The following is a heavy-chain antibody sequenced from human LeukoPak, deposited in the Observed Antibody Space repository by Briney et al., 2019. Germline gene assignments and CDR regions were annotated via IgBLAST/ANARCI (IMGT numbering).Heavy chain of an antibody. Sequence: GGSLRLSCAASGFTFSSYGMHWVRQAPGKGLEWVEFIRYNGSNKYYADSVKGRFTISRDNSKNTLYLQMNSLRAEDTAVYYCAKDEEMATITGYWGQGTLVTVSS. CDR1: GFTFSSYG. D-gene: IGHD5-24*01. CDR3: AKDEEMATITGY. V-gene: IGHV3-30*02. CDR2: IRYNGSNK. J-gene: IGHJ4*02.